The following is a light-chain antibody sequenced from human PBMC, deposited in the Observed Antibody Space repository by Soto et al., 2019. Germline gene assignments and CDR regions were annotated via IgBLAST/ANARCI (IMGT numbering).Light chain of an antibody. CDR2: ATS. Sequence: IQLTQSPSSVSASVGDRVTISCRASQDISNGLAWYQQKPGKAPKPLIYATSSLQSGVPSRFSGSRSGTSFTFTISSLQAEDFATYYCQEAHGFPWMFDQGTRV. CDR3: QEAHGFPWM. V-gene: IGKV1-12*02. J-gene: IGKJ1*01. CDR1: QDISNG.